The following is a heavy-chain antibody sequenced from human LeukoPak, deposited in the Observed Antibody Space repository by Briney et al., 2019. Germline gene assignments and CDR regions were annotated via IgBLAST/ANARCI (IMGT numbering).Heavy chain of an antibody. Sequence: GASVKVSCKASGYTFTSYYMHWVRQAPGQGLEWMGIINPSGGTTSYAQKFQGRVTMTRDTSTSTVYMELSSLRSEDTAVYYCARDYRYCSSTSCPPLYWFDPWGQGTLVTVSS. V-gene: IGHV1-46*01. CDR1: GYTFTSYY. CDR3: ARDYRYCSSTSCPPLYWFDP. D-gene: IGHD2-2*01. CDR2: INPSGGTT. J-gene: IGHJ5*02.